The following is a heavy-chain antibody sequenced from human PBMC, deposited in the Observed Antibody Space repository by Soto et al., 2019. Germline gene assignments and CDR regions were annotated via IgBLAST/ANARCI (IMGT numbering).Heavy chain of an antibody. V-gene: IGHV1-69*01. CDR1: GVTFSNYA. D-gene: IGHD3-3*01. CDR3: ARDAIFGVVIRGIDYYYGMDV. J-gene: IGHJ6*02. Sequence: QVQLVQSGAEVKKPGSSVKVSCKASGVTFSNYAISWVRQAPGQGLEWMGGIIPIFGTTSYAQKFQGRVTITADESTSTAYMELSSLRSEDTAVYYCARDAIFGVVIRGIDYYYGMDVWGQGTTVTVSS. CDR2: IIPIFGTT.